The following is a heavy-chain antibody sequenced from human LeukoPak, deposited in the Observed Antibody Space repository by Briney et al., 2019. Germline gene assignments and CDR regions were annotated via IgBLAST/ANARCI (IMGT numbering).Heavy chain of an antibody. CDR3: ARAEIGKYYFDY. CDR1: GGSISSSSYY. D-gene: IGHD1-26*01. Sequence: SETLSLTCTVSGGSISSSSYYWGWIRQPPGKGLEWIGSIYNSGSTYYNPSLKSRVTISVDTSKNQFSLKLSSVTAADTAVYYCARAEIGKYYFDYWGQGTLVTVSS. CDR2: IYNSGST. J-gene: IGHJ4*02. V-gene: IGHV4-39*07.